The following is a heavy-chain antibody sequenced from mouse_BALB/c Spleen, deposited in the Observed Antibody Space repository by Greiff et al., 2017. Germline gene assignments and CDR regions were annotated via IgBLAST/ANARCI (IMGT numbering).Heavy chain of an antibody. CDR3: ARSGLGYFDY. V-gene: IGHV3-2*02. Sequence: EVKLVESGPGLVKPSQSLSLTCTVTGYSITSDYAWNWIRQFPGNKLEWMGYISYSGSTSYNPSLKSRISITRDTSKNQFFLQLNSVTTEDTATYYCARSGLGYFDYWGQGTTLTVSS. D-gene: IGHD2-2*01. J-gene: IGHJ2*01. CDR2: ISYSGST. CDR1: GYSITSDYA.